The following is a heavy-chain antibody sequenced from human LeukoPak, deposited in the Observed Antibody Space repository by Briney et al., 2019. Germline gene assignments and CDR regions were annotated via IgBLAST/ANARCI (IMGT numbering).Heavy chain of an antibody. J-gene: IGHJ5*02. D-gene: IGHD6-19*01. CDR1: GGSISSGSYY. CDR3: ARDKRRGWSSEWFDP. Sequence: SETLSLTYTVSGGSISSGSYYWSWIRQPAGKGLEWIGRIYTSGSTNYNPSLKSRVTMSVDTSKNQFSLKLSSVTAADTAVYYCARDKRRGWSSEWFDPWGQGTLVTVSS. V-gene: IGHV4-61*02. CDR2: IYTSGST.